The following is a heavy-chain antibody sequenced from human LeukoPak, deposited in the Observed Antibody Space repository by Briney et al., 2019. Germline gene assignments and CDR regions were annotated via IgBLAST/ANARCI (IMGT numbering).Heavy chain of an antibody. CDR2: ISGSGGNT. Sequence: PGGSLRLSCAASGFTFSTYAMSWVRQAPGKGLEWVSTISGSGGNTYYADSVKGRFTISRDNSKNTLYLQMNGLRAEDTAVYYCAKGRGAGWFDPWGQGTLVTVSS. J-gene: IGHJ5*02. V-gene: IGHV3-23*01. D-gene: IGHD5-12*01. CDR3: AKGRGAGWFDP. CDR1: GFTFSTYA.